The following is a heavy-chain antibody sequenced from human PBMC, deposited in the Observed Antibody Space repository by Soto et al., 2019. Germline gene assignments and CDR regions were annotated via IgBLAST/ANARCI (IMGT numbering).Heavy chain of an antibody. CDR2: ISGSGGST. D-gene: IGHD3-3*01. V-gene: IGHV3-23*01. J-gene: IGHJ5*02. CDR3: AKDPRYDFWSGYNSNWFDP. Sequence: LRLSCAASGFTFSSYAMSWVRQAPGKGLEWVSAISGSGGSTYYADSVKGRFTISRDNSKNTLYLQMNSLRAEDTAVYYCAKDPRYDFWSGYNSNWFDPWGQGTLVTVSS. CDR1: GFTFSSYA.